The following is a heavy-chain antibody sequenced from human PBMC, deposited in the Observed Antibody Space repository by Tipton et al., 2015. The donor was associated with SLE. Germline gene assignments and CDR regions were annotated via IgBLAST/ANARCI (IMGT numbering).Heavy chain of an antibody. CDR3: ARDSCSSTSCYPVDP. CDR1: GFTFSNYW. J-gene: IGHJ5*02. Sequence: GSLRLSCAASGFTFSNYWMSWVRQAPGKGLEWVANIKQDGSEKYYVDSVKGRFTISRDNAKNSLYLQMNSLRAEDTAVYYCARDSCSSTSCYPVDPWGQGTLVTVSS. CDR2: IKQDGSEK. V-gene: IGHV3-7*03. D-gene: IGHD2-2*01.